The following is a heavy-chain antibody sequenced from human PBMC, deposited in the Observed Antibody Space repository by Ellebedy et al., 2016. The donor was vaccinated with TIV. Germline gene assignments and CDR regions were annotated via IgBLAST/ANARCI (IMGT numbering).Heavy chain of an antibody. V-gene: IGHV2-5*02. D-gene: IGHD3-22*01. Sequence: SGPTLVKPTQTLTLTCTFSGFSLSTSGVGVGWIRQPPGKALEWLALIYWDDDKRYSPSLKSRLTITKDTSKNQVVLTMTNMDPVDTATYYCAHTKIVVVITSYYYYGMDVWGQGTTVTVSS. CDR3: AHTKIVVVITSYYYYGMDV. J-gene: IGHJ6*02. CDR2: IYWDDDK. CDR1: GFSLSTSGVG.